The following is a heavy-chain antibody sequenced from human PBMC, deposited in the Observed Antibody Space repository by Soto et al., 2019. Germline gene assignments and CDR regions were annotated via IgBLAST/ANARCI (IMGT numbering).Heavy chain of an antibody. Sequence: SETLSLTCTVSGGSISSGGYYWSWIRQHPGKGLEWIGYIYYSGRTYYNPSLKSRVTISVDTSKNQFSLKLSSVTAADTAVYCCARDLALPGYSGDGSYSDYWGQGPLVTVSS. J-gene: IGHJ4*02. D-gene: IGHD5-12*01. V-gene: IGHV4-31*03. CDR2: IYYSGRT. CDR1: GGSISSGGYY. CDR3: ARDLALPGYSGDGSYSDY.